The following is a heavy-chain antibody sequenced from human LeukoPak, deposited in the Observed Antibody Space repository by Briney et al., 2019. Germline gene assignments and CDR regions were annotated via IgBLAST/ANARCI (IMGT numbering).Heavy chain of an antibody. CDR2: IYYSGST. CDR3: ASGRWYYYGSGSSDY. D-gene: IGHD3-10*01. CDR1: GGSISSSSYY. Sequence: SETLSLTCTVSGGSISSSSYYWGWIRQPPGKGLEWIGSIYYSGSTYYNPSLKSRVTISVDTSKNQFSLKLSSVTAADTAVYYCASGRWYYYGSGSSDYWGQGTLVTVSS. V-gene: IGHV4-39*01. J-gene: IGHJ4*02.